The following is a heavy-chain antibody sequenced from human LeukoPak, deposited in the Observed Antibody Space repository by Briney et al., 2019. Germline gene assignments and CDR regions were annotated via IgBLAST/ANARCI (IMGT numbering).Heavy chain of an antibody. CDR2: ISAYNGNT. V-gene: IGHV1-18*01. D-gene: IGHD4-23*01. Sequence: ASVTVSCTASGYTFTSYGISWVRQAPGQGLEWMGWISAYNGNTNYAQKLQGRVTMTTDTSTSTAYMELRSLRSDDTAVYYCARFRPPPYGGTIDYWGQGTLVTVSS. J-gene: IGHJ4*02. CDR3: ARFRPPPYGGTIDY. CDR1: GYTFTSYG.